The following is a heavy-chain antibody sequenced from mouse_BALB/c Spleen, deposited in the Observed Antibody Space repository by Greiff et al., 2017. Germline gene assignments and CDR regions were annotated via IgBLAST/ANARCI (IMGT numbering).Heavy chain of an antibody. CDR3: ARHELGDY. Sequence: EVQLVESGGGLVKPGGSLKLSCAASGFTFSSYAMSWVRQTPEKRLEWVATISSGGSYTYYPDSVKGRFTISRDNAKNTLYLQMSSLRSEDTAMYYCARHELGDYWGQGTTLTVSS. V-gene: IGHV5-9-3*01. CDR2: ISSGGSYT. CDR1: GFTFSSYA. J-gene: IGHJ2*01. D-gene: IGHD4-1*01.